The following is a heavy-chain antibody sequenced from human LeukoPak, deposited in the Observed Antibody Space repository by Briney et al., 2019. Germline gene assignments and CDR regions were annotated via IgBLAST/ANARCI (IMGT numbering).Heavy chain of an antibody. CDR1: GFTFSTHN. J-gene: IGHJ4*02. V-gene: IGHV3-48*02. CDR2: ISSTTRTI. CDR3: ARTDMNGGSHYNFDS. Sequence: PGGSLRLSCAASGFTFSTHNMNWVRQAPGKGLEWVSYISSTTRTIYYADSVKGRFTISRDNAKNSLYLQMNSLRDEDTAVYYCARTDMNGGSHYNFDSWGQGTLVTVSS. D-gene: IGHD1-26*01.